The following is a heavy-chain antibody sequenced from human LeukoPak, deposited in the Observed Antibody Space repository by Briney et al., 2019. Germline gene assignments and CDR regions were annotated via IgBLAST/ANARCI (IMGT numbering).Heavy chain of an antibody. CDR3: ARVGATAGFDP. CDR2: IYYSGST. D-gene: IGHD1-26*01. V-gene: IGHV4-61*05. Sequence: PSETLSLTCTVSGDSITTSSYCWGWIRQPPGKGLEWIGNIYYSGSTNYNPSLKSRVTISVDTSKNQFSLKLSSVTAADTAVYYCARVGATAGFDPWGQGTLVTVSS. CDR1: GDSITTSSYC. J-gene: IGHJ5*02.